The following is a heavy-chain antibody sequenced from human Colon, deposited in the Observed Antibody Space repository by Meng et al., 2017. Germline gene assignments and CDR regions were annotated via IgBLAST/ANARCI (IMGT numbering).Heavy chain of an antibody. Sequence: QGQLAGAGGGVVQPGRSLRLSCEAAGFTFGSYSMHWVRQAPGKGLDWVAVTSYDEGTKYYADSVRGRFTISRDNSKNTLFLQMNSLRAEDTAVYYCAKGRTSDYWGQGTLVTVSS. V-gene: IGHV3-30*04. CDR2: TSYDEGTK. D-gene: IGHD3/OR15-3a*01. CDR3: AKGRTSDY. CDR1: GFTFGSYS. J-gene: IGHJ4*02.